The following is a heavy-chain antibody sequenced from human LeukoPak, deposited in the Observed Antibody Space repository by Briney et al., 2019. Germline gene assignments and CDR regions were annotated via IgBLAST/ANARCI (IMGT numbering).Heavy chain of an antibody. CDR2: IYYSGST. CDR1: GGSISSHY. CDR3: ARDSSPSRDGYNIFDY. J-gene: IGHJ4*02. D-gene: IGHD5-24*01. Sequence: KPSETLSLTCTVSGGSISSHYWSWIRQPPGKGLEWIGSIYYSGSTYYNPSLKSRVTISVDTSKNQFSLKLSSVTAADTAVYYCARDSSPSRDGYNIFDYWGQGTLVTVSS. V-gene: IGHV4-59*11.